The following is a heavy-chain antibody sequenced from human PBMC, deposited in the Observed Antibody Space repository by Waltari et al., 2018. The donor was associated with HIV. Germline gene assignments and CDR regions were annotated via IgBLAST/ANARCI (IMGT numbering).Heavy chain of an antibody. CDR1: GLTFDDYA. J-gene: IGHJ6*02. CDR3: AKASRSTFDGYGMDV. V-gene: IGHV3-43D*04. CDR2: ISWNGGNT. Sequence: EVQLVESGGVVVTPGGSLRLSGAASGLTFDDYARPWVRQAPGKGLEWVSLISWNGGNTLYADSVKGRFTISRDNSKNSLYLQMNSLRAEDTALYYCAKASRSTFDGYGMDVWGQGTTVTVSS. D-gene: IGHD3-9*01.